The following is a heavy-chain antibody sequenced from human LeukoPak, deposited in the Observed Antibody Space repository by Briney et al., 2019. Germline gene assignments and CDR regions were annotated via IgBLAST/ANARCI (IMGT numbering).Heavy chain of an antibody. CDR2: IYYSGST. D-gene: IGHD2-2*01. J-gene: IGHJ4*02. Sequence: SETLSLTCTVSGGSISSGDYYWSWIRQPPGKGLEWIGYIYYSGSTYYNPSLKSRVTISVDTSKNQFSLKLSSVTAADTAVYYCAREGRSSTSPDYWGQGTLVTVSS. V-gene: IGHV4-30-4*08. CDR1: GGSISSGDYY. CDR3: AREGRSSTSPDY.